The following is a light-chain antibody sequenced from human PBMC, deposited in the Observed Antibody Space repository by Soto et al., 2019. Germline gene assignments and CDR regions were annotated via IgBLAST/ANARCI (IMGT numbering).Light chain of an antibody. CDR3: QQYYNSRP. Sequence: EILLTQSPGTLSLSPGERATLSCRASQTVSSDYLAWYQQKPGQAPRLLIYGVSTRATGFTDRFSGSGSGTDFTLTISRLEPEEIAMCYWQQYYNSRPFGQGTKVDIK. CDR2: GVS. V-gene: IGKV3-20*01. J-gene: IGKJ1*01. CDR1: QTVSSDY.